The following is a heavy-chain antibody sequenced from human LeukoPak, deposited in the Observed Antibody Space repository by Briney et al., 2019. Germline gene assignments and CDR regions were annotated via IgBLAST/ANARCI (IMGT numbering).Heavy chain of an antibody. CDR3: ASDSFSISAQSTVNFGY. Sequence: TGGSLRLSCAASGFTFSNYWMSWVRQAPGKGQEWVANINEDGSAQYYVGSVRGRFTISRDNAKNSLYLQMNSLRVEDTAVYYCASDSFSISAQSTVNFGYWGQGILVTVSS. CDR1: GFTFSNYW. CDR2: INEDGSAQ. J-gene: IGHJ4*02. V-gene: IGHV3-7*01. D-gene: IGHD2-21*01.